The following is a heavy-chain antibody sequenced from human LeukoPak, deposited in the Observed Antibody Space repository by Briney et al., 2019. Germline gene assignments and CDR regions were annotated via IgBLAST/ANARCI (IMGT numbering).Heavy chain of an antibody. V-gene: IGHV3-53*01. D-gene: IGHD2-2*01. CDR1: GFSVTNNY. J-gene: IGHJ3*02. CDR3: AKDPRFSYCSSTSCAYASDI. CDR2: FYVGGAT. Sequence: PGGSLRLSCAVSGFSVTNNYMSWVRQAPGKGLEWVSVFYVGGATYYADSVKGRFTISRDNSKNTLYLQMNSLRAEDTAVYYCAKDPRFSYCSSTSCAYASDIWGQGTMVTVSS.